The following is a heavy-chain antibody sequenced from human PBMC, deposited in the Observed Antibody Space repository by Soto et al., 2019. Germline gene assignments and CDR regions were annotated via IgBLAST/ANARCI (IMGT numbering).Heavy chain of an antibody. J-gene: IGHJ4*02. CDR3: AKGLLNGRWYAAD. V-gene: IGHV3-23*01. D-gene: IGHD6-13*01. Sequence: EVHLLESGGGLVQPGESLRLSCETSGFSFSSCVMTWVRQAPGKGLEWVSVITKSGDTDYADSVKGRFTISRDNSRNAVYLQINSLRAEDTAVYYCAKGLLNGRWYAADWGQGTLVTVSS. CDR1: GFSFSSCV. CDR2: ITKSGDT.